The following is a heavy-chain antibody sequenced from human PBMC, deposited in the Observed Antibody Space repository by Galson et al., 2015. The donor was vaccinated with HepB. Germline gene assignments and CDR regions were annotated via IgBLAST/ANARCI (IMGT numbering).Heavy chain of an antibody. D-gene: IGHD3-9*01. V-gene: IGHV3-21*01. CDR3: VRDPPYDILTGYSHFDY. Sequence: SLRLSCAASGFTFKTHSMNWVRQAPGKGLEWVSSISHTSDYVFYAESVKGRFTVSSDNAESSLYLQMSSLRAEDTAVYYCVRDPPYDILTGYSHFDYWGQGTLVTVSS. CDR1: GFTFKTHS. CDR2: ISHTSDYV. J-gene: IGHJ4*02.